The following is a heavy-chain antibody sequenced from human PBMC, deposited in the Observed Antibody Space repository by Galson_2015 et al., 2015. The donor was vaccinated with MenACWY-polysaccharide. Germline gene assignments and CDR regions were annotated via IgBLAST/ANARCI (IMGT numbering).Heavy chain of an antibody. D-gene: IGHD2-2*01. J-gene: IGHJ3*02. CDR1: TVTFRGSG. CDR2: IQYDAVYK. Sequence: SLRLACAASTVTFRGSGMHWVRQAPGTGLEWVAVIQYDAVYKQYLDSVKGRFSVSRDNSKSTLYLEMNNLRAEDTALYYCAREGSRIVFHAFDIWGQGTMVTVSS. CDR3: AREGSRIVFHAFDI. V-gene: IGHV3-33*01.